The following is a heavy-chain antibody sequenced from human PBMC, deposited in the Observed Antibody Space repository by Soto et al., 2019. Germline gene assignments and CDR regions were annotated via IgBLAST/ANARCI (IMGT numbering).Heavy chain of an antibody. V-gene: IGHV3-11*06. CDR2: ITTSSAYT. D-gene: IGHD1-26*01. CDR3: ARHGSYCFDD. CDR1: GFAFSDYY. Sequence: SLRLSCAASGFAFSDYYMSWIRQAPGKGLEWVSYITTSSAYTNYADSVRGRFTISRDNAKSSLYLQMNSLRAEDTAVYYCARHGSYCFDDWGPGTLVTVSS. J-gene: IGHJ4*02.